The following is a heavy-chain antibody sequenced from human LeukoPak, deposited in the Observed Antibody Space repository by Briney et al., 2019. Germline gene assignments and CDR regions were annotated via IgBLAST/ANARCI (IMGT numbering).Heavy chain of an antibody. J-gene: IGHJ4*02. V-gene: IGHV1-2*02. D-gene: IGHD2-15*01. CDR3: ARPYCTSRSCHDYFDY. CDR1: GYTFTGYY. CDR2: INPNSGGT. Sequence: GASVKVSCKASGYTFTGYYMHWVRQAPGQGLEWMGWINPNSGGTNYAQKFQGRVTMTRDTSISTAYMELSRLRSGDTAVYYCARPYCTSRSCHDYFDYWGQGTLVTVSS.